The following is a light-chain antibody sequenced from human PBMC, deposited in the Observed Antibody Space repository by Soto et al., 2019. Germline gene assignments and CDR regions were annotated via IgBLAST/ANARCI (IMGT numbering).Light chain of an antibody. CDR2: GAS. CDR3: QQYGSSPGT. CDR1: QSVSSSY. Sequence: EIVLTQSPGTLSLSPGERATLSCRASQSVSSSYLAWYQQEPGQAPRLLIYGASSRATGIPDRFSGSGSGTDFTLTISRLEPEDFAVYYCQQYGSSPGTFGQGTKVDIK. J-gene: IGKJ1*01. V-gene: IGKV3-20*01.